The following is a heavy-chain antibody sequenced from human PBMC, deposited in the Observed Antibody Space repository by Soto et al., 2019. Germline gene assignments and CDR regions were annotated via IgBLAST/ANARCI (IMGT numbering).Heavy chain of an antibody. V-gene: IGHV1-18*04. Sequence: QVQLVQSGSEVKKPGASVNVSCKALGYTFTSYGFSCVRQVPGQGLEWLGWISAFNGDTQYAQTMKGRLTVTTDTSTTTVHMELRRLTPADTDVYYCTREAGWQRMVPYDWGQGTLVSVS. CDR3: TREAGWQRMVPYD. CDR1: GYTFTSYG. D-gene: IGHD6-25*01. J-gene: IGHJ4*02. CDR2: ISAFNGDT.